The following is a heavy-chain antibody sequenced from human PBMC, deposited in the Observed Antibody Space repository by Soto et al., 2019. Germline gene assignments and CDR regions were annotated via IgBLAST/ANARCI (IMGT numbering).Heavy chain of an antibody. J-gene: IGHJ4*02. V-gene: IGHV5-51*01. CDR1: GYSFTSYW. CDR3: ARPGAYCSGGSCYWSY. D-gene: IGHD2-15*01. CDR2: IYPGDSDT. Sequence: GESLKISCKGSGYSFTSYWIGWVRQMPGKGLEWMGIIYPGDSDTRYSPSFQGQVTISADKSISTAYLQWSSLKASDTAMYYCARPGAYCSGGSCYWSYWGQGTLVTVSS.